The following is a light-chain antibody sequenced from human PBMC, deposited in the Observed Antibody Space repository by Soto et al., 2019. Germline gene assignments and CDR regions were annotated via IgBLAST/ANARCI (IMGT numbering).Light chain of an antibody. CDR2: DAS. J-gene: IGKJ5*01. V-gene: IGKV1-5*01. Sequence: DIQRTQSPSTLSVSVGDRVTITCRASQSIRNLLAWYQPKPGKAPDVLIYDASSLRSGVPSRFSGGGSGTEFTLTIRILKPDDFATYYCQQYKSYATFGQGTRLEIK. CDR3: QQYKSYAT. CDR1: QSIRNL.